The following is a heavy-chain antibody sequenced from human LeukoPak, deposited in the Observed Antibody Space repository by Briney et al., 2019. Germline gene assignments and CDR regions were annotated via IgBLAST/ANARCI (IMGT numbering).Heavy chain of an antibody. Sequence: SETLSLTCTVSGGSISNYYWSWIRQPPGKGLEWIGYFYNSGSTNYNPSLKSRVTISVDTSKNQFSLKLSSVTAADTAVYYCARRLTVEDWYFDLWGRGTLVTVSS. J-gene: IGHJ2*01. V-gene: IGHV4-59*08. CDR3: ARRLTVEDWYFDL. D-gene: IGHD3-22*01. CDR1: GGSISNYY. CDR2: FYNSGST.